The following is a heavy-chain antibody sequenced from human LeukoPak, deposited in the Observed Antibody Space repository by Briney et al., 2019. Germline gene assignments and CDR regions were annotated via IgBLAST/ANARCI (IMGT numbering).Heavy chain of an antibody. V-gene: IGHV1-24*01. D-gene: IGHD2-15*01. J-gene: IGHJ6*03. CDR2: FDPEDGET. CDR1: GYTLTELS. Sequence: ASVKVSCKVSGYTLTELSMHWVRQAPGKGLEWMGGFDPEDGETIYAQKLQGRVTMTTDTSTSTAYMELRSLRSDDTAVYYCARLFRGYCSGGSCYYDYYYYYMDVWGKGTTVTISS. CDR3: ARLFRGYCSGGSCYYDYYYYYMDV.